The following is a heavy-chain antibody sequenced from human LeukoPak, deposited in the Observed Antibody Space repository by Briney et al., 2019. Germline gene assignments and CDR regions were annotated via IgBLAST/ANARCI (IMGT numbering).Heavy chain of an antibody. D-gene: IGHD3-3*01. CDR3: ARLFGIDGIIYFDY. CDR2: IYPGDSDT. J-gene: IGHJ4*02. CDR1: GYIFTSYW. Sequence: GESLQISCKGSGYIFTSYWIGWVRQLPGKGLEWMGIIYPGDSDTRYSPSFQGQVTISADKSISTAYLQWSSLKASDTAMYYCARLFGIDGIIYFDYWGQGTLVTVSS. V-gene: IGHV5-51*01.